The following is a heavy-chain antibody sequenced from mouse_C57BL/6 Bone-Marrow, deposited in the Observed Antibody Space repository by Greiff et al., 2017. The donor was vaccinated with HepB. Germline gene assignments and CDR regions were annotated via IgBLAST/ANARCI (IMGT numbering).Heavy chain of an antibody. CDR1: GFSLTSYG. D-gene: IGHD1-1*01. Sequence: VQRVESGPGLVQPSQSLSITCTVSGFSLTSYGVHWVRQSPGKGLEWLGVIWRGGSTDYNAAFMSRLSITKDNSKSQVFFKMNSLQADDTAIYYCAKKGYYGSERFAYWGQGTLVTVSA. CDR3: AKKGYYGSERFAY. V-gene: IGHV2-5*01. CDR2: IWRGGST. J-gene: IGHJ3*01.